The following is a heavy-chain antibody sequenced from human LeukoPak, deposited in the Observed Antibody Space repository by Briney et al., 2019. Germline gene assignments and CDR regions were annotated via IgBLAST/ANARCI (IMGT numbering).Heavy chain of an antibody. CDR2: INPNSGGT. V-gene: IGHV1-2*02. D-gene: IGHD3-10*01. CDR1: GYTFTGCY. CDR3: ARYLPYYYKPDI. Sequence: ASVKVSCKASGYTFTGCYMHWVRQAPGQGLEWMGWINPNSGGTNYAQKFQGRVTMTRDTSISTAYMELSRLRSDDTAVYYCARYLPYYYKPDIWGQGTMVTVSS. J-gene: IGHJ3*02.